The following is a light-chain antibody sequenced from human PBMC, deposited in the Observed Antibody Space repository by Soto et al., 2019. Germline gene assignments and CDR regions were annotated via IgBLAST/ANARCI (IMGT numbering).Light chain of an antibody. Sequence: EILFTQSPGTLSLSPGEGATLSCRASQSVSSSYLAWYQQKPGQAPRLLIYGASSRATGIPDRFSGSGSGTDFTLTISRLEPEDFAVYYCQQYGSSPLTFGGGTKV. CDR2: GAS. CDR1: QSVSSSY. CDR3: QQYGSSPLT. V-gene: IGKV3-20*01. J-gene: IGKJ4*01.